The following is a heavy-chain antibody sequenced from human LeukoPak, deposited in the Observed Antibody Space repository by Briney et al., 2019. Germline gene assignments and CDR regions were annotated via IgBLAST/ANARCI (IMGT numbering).Heavy chain of an antibody. D-gene: IGHD2-2*01. Sequence: SETLSLTCTVSGGSISSYYWSWIRQPAGKGLEWIGRIYTSGSTNYNPSLKSRVTMSVGTSKNQFSLKLSSVTAADTAVYYCARNKYQLLSSACWFDPWGQGTLVTVSS. CDR1: GGSISSYY. V-gene: IGHV4-4*07. CDR3: ARNKYQLLSSACWFDP. CDR2: IYTSGST. J-gene: IGHJ5*02.